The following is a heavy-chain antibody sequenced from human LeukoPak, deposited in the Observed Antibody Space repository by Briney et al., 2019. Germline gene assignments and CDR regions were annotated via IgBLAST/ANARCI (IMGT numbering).Heavy chain of an antibody. CDR2: ISETGDVT. Sequence: PGGSLRLSCAASGFTFSAYPMNWVRQAPGKGLEWVSVISETGDVTHYADSMKGRFTISRDNIKNTLNLQMNSLRAEDTAIYYCARDSSHYLGSSDYWGQGTLVTVSS. D-gene: IGHD6-6*01. CDR3: ARDSSHYLGSSDY. V-gene: IGHV3-23*01. CDR1: GFTFSAYP. J-gene: IGHJ4*02.